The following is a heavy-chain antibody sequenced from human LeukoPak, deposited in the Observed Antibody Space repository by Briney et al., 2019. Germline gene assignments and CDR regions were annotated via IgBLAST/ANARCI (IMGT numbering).Heavy chain of an antibody. CDR3: ARRRNFDWLYRAEYFQH. CDR2: VNHSGST. CDR1: GGSFSGYY. J-gene: IGHJ1*01. V-gene: IGHV4-34*01. D-gene: IGHD3-9*01. Sequence: SETLSLTCAVYGGSFSGYYWSWLRQPPGKGLEWIGEVNHSGSTNYNPSLKSRVTISVDTSKNQFSLKLSSVTAADTAVYYCARRRNFDWLYRAEYFQHWGQGTLVTVSS.